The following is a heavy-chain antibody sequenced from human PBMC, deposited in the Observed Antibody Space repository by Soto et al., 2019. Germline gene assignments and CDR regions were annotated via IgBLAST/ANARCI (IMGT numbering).Heavy chain of an antibody. D-gene: IGHD3-16*02. CDR3: AHLMITYGGVVADDAFDF. CDR1: GFSLSSSRVG. V-gene: IGHV2-5*02. Sequence: QITLTESGPTLVKPTQTLTLTCTFSGFSLSSSRVGVAWIRQPPGKALEWLAVIYWDGDKRYSPSLRSRLTLTKDTSQNQVVLTMTNVDPVDTATYFCAHLMITYGGVVADDAFDFWGQGTMVTISS. CDR2: IYWDGDK. J-gene: IGHJ3*01.